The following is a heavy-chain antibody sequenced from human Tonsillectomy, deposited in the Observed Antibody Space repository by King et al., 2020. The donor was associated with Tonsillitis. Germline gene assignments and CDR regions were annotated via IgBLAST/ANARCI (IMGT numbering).Heavy chain of an antibody. CDR2: IYYSGST. J-gene: IGHJ5*02. CDR1: GGSISSYY. D-gene: IGHD2-15*01. Sequence: VQLQESGPGLVKPSETLSLTCTVSGGSISSYYWSWIRQPPGKGLEWIGYIYYSGSTNYNPSLKSRVTISVDTSKNQFSLKLSSVTAADTAVYYCARTTYCIGGSCYGASWFDPWGQGTLVTVSS. CDR3: ARTTYCIGGSCYGASWFDP. V-gene: IGHV4-59*01.